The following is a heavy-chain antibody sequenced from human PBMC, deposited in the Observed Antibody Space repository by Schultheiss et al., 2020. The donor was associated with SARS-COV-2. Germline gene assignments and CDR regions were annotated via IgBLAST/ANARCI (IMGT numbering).Heavy chain of an antibody. V-gene: IGHV3-33*01. CDR1: GFTFSSYG. CDR2: IWYDANNK. Sequence: GGSLRLSCAASGFTFSSYGMHWVRQAPGKGLEWVAVIWYDANNKYYAVSVKGRFTISRDNSKNTLYLQMNSLRAEDTAVYYCARVGTTTPYDILTGYPNYYYYGLDVWGQGTTVTVSS. D-gene: IGHD3-9*01. CDR3: ARVGTTTPYDILTGYPNYYYYGLDV. J-gene: IGHJ6*02.